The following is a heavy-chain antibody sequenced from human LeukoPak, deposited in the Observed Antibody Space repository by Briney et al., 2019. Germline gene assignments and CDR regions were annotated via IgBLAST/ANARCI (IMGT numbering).Heavy chain of an antibody. D-gene: IGHD3-22*01. CDR1: GFTFSSYS. Sequence: GGSLRLSCAASGFTFSSYSMNWVRQAPGKGLEWVSSISSSSSYIYYADSVKGRFTISRDNAKNSLYLQMNSLRAEDTAVYYRARDSAGSYSYIRYDSSGYYYYFDYWGQGTLVTVSS. CDR3: ARDSAGSYSYIRYDSSGYYYYFDY. J-gene: IGHJ4*02. CDR2: ISSSSSYI. V-gene: IGHV3-21*01.